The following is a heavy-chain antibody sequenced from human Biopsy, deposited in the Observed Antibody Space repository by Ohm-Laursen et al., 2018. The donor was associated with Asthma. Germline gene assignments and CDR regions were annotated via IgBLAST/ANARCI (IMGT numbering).Heavy chain of an antibody. D-gene: IGHD2-2*01. V-gene: IGHV4-59*07. CDR2: VHSTGST. J-gene: IGHJ4*02. Sequence: SDTLSLTCTVSPGSINDYYWNWIRQFPGKGLEWIGNVHSTGSTRFNPSLKSRLTISVDTSVDQVSLKLTSVTAADTAVYYCARATSAWSQSGPHYFDHWGQGTLVTVSS. CDR3: ARATSAWSQSGPHYFDH. CDR1: PGSINDYY.